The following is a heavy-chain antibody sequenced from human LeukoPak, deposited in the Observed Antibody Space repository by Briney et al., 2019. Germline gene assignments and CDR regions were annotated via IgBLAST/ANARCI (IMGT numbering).Heavy chain of an antibody. CDR2: IYPGDSDT. D-gene: IGHD5/OR15-5a*01. V-gene: IGHV5-51*01. CDR1: GYNFGTLW. Sequence: GESLKISCKGSGYNFGTLWIAWVRQMPGKGLEWMGIIYPGDSDTRYSPSFQGQVTISADKSISTAYLQWSGLQASDTAMYYCARHPKMSSSTYYFDYWGQGTLVTVSS. CDR3: ARHPKMSSSTYYFDY. J-gene: IGHJ4*02.